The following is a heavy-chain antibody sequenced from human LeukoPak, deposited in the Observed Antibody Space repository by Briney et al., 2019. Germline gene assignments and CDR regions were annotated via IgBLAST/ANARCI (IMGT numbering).Heavy chain of an antibody. Sequence: SETLSLTCTVSGGSISPHYWSWIRQPPGKGLEYIGFIYSSGSTNYNPSLKSRVTMSLDTSKNQFSLKLSSVTAADTAVYYCARSIFGATSNPYYFDYWGQGTLVTVSS. D-gene: IGHD3-3*01. CDR2: IYSSGST. J-gene: IGHJ4*02. CDR1: GGSISPHY. V-gene: IGHV4-59*08. CDR3: ARSIFGATSNPYYFDY.